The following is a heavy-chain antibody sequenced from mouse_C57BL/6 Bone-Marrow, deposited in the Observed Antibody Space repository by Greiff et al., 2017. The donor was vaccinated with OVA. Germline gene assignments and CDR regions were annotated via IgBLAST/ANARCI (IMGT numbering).Heavy chain of an antibody. J-gene: IGHJ4*01. CDR1: GYTFTSYW. V-gene: IGHV1-64*01. Sequence: QVQLQQPGAELVKPGASVKLSCKASGYTFTSYWMNWVKQRPGQGLEWIGMIHPSSGSTYYNEKFKSKATLTVDKSSSTAYMQLSSLTSEDSAVYYCARPPVGRYYAMDYWGQGTSVTVSS. D-gene: IGHD1-3*01. CDR3: ARPPVGRYYAMDY. CDR2: IHPSSGST.